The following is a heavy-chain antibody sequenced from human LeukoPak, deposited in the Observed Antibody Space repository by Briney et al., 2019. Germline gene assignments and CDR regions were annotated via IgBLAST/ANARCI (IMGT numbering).Heavy chain of an antibody. J-gene: IGHJ4*02. CDR3: ARQKNYYDSSGYYPTLDY. CDR2: ISAYNGNT. D-gene: IGHD3-22*01. Sequence: GASVKVSCKASGYTFTSYGISWVRQAPGQGLEWMGWISAYNGNTNYAQKLQGRVTMTTDTSTSTAYMELRSLRSDDTAVYYCARQKNYYDSSGYYPTLDYWGQGTLVTVSS. V-gene: IGHV1-18*01. CDR1: GYTFTSYG.